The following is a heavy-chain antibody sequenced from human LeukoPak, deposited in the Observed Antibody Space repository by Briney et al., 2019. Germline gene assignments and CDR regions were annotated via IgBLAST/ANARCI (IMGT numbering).Heavy chain of an antibody. J-gene: IGHJ3*02. V-gene: IGHV4-30-4*02. CDR2: IYYSGST. Sequence: PSETLSLTCTVSGGSISSGDYYWSWIRQPPGKGLEWIGYIYYSGSTYYNPSLKSRVTISVDTSKNQFSLKLSSVTAADTAVYYCASGTTVTTDDAFDIWGQGTMVTVSS. CDR3: ASGTTVTTDDAFDI. CDR1: GGSISSGDYY. D-gene: IGHD4-11*01.